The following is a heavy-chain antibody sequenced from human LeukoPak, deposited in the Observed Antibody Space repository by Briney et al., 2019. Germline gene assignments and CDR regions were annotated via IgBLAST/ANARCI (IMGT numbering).Heavy chain of an antibody. CDR2: ARYRSKWYS. D-gene: IGHD7-27*01. Sequence: SQTLSLTCVNFGDSVSTNSVASNWIRQSPSGGLEWLGKARYRSKWYSDYAVSVKSRITINTDTSKHQFSLQLNSVTPEDTAVYYCARDSNWGFDYWGQGTLVTVSS. J-gene: IGHJ4*02. CDR3: ARDSNWGFDY. V-gene: IGHV6-1*01. CDR1: GDSVSTNSVA.